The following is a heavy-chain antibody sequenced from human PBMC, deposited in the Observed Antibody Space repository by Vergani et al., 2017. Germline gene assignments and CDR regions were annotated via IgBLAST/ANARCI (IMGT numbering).Heavy chain of an antibody. CDR2: ISSSSSYI. D-gene: IGHD2-15*01. CDR1: GFTFSSYS. V-gene: IGHV3-21*01. CDR3: ARRVVVAVQHFDY. Sequence: EVQLVESGGGLVKPGGSLRLSCAASGFTFSSYSMNWVRQAPGKGLEWVSSISSSSSYIYYADSGKGRFTISRDNAKNSLYLQMNSLSAEDTAVYYCARRVVVAVQHFDYWGQGTLVTVSS. J-gene: IGHJ4*02.